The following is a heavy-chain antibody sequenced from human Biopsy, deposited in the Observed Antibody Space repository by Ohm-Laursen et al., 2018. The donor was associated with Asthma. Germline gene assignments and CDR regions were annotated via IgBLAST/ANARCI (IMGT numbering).Heavy chain of an antibody. Sequence: SETLSLTCTVSGGSISGFYWSWIRQPPGKGLEWIGYIYYTGTTIYNPSLKSRVSISVDKSKNQFSLKLTSVTAAATAVYYFARNFGGWYYFDNWGQESLVTVSS. CDR1: GGSISGFY. V-gene: IGHV4-59*12. CDR3: ARNFGGWYYFDN. D-gene: IGHD3-3*01. CDR2: IYYTGTT. J-gene: IGHJ4*02.